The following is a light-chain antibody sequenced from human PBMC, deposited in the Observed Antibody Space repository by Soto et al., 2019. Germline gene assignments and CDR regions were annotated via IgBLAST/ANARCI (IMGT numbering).Light chain of an antibody. Sequence: QSVLTQPPSASGSPGQSVTISCTGTSSDVGIFNYVSWYQQHPDQAPKLLIFEVNKRPSGVPDRFSASKSGNTASLTVSGLQAEDEAEYYCCSYAGSNTLIFGGGTKLNVL. CDR3: CSYAGSNTLI. CDR2: EVN. V-gene: IGLV2-8*01. J-gene: IGLJ2*01. CDR1: SSDVGIFNY.